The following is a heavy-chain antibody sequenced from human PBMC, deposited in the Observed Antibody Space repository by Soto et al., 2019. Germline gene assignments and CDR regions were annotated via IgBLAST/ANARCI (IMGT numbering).Heavy chain of an antibody. CDR3: ARGSKNSGWYGLFDY. V-gene: IGHV2-5*02. CDR2: IYWGDDK. J-gene: IGHJ4*02. CDR1: GFSLSTSEVS. D-gene: IGHD6-19*01. Sequence: QITLKESGPTLVKPTQTLTLTCTFSGFSLSTSEVSVGWIRQPPGKALEWLALIYWGDDKRYSPSLKSRLTITKDTSKNQVVLTMTNLDPVDTATYYCARGSKNSGWYGLFDYWGQGTLVTVSS.